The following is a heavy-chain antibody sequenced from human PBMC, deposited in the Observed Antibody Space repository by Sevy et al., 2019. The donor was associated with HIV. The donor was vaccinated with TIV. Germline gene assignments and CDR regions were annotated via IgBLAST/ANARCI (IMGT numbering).Heavy chain of an antibody. CDR3: ARGGGVY. CDR2: IKQDGSEK. Sequence: GGSLRLSCAASGFTFSSYYMSWVRQAPGKGLEWVANIKQDGSEKYYVDSVKGRFTISRDNAKNSLYLQMNSLRAEDTAVYYCARGGGVYWGQGTLVIVSS. J-gene: IGHJ4*02. CDR1: GFTFSSYY. V-gene: IGHV3-7*04. D-gene: IGHD2-15*01.